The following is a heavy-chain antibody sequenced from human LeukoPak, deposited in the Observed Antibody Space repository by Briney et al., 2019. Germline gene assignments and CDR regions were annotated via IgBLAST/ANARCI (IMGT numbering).Heavy chain of an antibody. Sequence: GGSLRLSCAASGFTFNIYAMTWVRQAPGKGLEWVSTISDNGYSTYYADSVKGRFTISRDNSKNTLYLQMNSLRAEDTAVYYCAKVVTTAYYYYGMDVWGQGTTVTVSS. J-gene: IGHJ6*02. CDR2: ISDNGYST. CDR3: AKVVTTAYYYYGMDV. CDR1: GFTFNIYA. V-gene: IGHV3-23*01. D-gene: IGHD4-17*01.